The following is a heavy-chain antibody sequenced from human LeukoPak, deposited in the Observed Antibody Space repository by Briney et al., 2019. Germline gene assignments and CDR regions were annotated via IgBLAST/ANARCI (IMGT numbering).Heavy chain of an antibody. CDR2: INHTGRT. Sequence: SETLSLTCAVYGGSFSGYYWSWIRQPPGKGLEWIGEINHTGRTNYNPSLKSRITISVDTSKNQFSLKLSSVTAADTAVYYCARGTPPSATNDYWGQGTLVTVSS. CDR1: GGSFSGYY. J-gene: IGHJ4*02. D-gene: IGHD2-8*01. V-gene: IGHV4-34*01. CDR3: ARGTPPSATNDY.